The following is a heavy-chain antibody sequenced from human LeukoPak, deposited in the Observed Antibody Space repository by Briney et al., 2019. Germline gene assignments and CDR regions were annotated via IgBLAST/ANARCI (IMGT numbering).Heavy chain of an antibody. J-gene: IGHJ3*02. Sequence: SETLSLTCTVSGGSINRSLYYWGWIRQPPGKGVGWIVSVYYNEGTRYSRSVKSRVFVSVDTSRNQFSLNLGSVTAADTAVYYCARLSGGSLSRPLWFGEEEDSDDSFDIWGQGTMVTVSS. CDR3: ARLSGGSLSRPLWFGEEEDSDDSFDI. CDR1: GGSINRSLYY. V-gene: IGHV4-39*01. D-gene: IGHD3-10*01. CDR2: VYYNEGT.